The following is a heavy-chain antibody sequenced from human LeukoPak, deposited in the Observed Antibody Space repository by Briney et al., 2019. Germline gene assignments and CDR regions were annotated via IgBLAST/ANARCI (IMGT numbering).Heavy chain of an antibody. V-gene: IGHV3-48*03. CDR1: GPTFRSYE. J-gene: IGHJ6*03. CDR3: AREGTPSGSFNYYYYYMDV. CDR2: IRVSGSTI. Sequence: GGSLRLSCAASGPTFRSYEISWVRHPPGKWLGWVSYIRVSGSTIYYADSVQGRFTISRDNAKNTLYLQMNSLRAEDTAVYSCAREGTPSGSFNYYYYYMDVWGKGTTVTVSS. D-gene: IGHD3-10*01.